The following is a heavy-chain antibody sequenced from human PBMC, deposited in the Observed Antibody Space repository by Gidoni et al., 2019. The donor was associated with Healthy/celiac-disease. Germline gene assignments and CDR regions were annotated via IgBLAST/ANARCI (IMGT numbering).Heavy chain of an antibody. J-gene: IGHJ6*02. D-gene: IGHD6-19*01. CDR2: IKQDGSEK. CDR1: GFTFSSYW. V-gene: IGHV3-7*04. Sequence: VQLVESGGGLVQPGGSLRLPCAAAGFTFSSYWMSWVRQAPGKGLEWVANIKQDGSEKYYVDSVKGRFTISRDNAKNSLYLQMNSLRAEDTAVYYCARVDSSGWYYYGMDVWGQGTTVTVSS. CDR3: ARVDSSGWYYYGMDV.